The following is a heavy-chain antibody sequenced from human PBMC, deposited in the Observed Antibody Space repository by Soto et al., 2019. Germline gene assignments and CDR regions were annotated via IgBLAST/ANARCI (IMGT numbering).Heavy chain of an antibody. CDR1: GGSISSSNW. Sequence: SETLSLTCAVSGGSISSSNWWSWVRQPPGKGLEWIGEIYHSGSTNYNPSLKSRVTISVDKSKNQFSLKLSSVTAADSAVYYCARDNYGSGSYYSYNWFDPRGQGTLVTVSS. CDR2: IYHSGST. V-gene: IGHV4-4*02. J-gene: IGHJ5*02. D-gene: IGHD3-10*01. CDR3: ARDNYGSGSYYSYNWFDP.